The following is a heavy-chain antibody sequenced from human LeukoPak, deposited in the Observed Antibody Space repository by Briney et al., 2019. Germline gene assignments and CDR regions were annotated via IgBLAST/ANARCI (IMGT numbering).Heavy chain of an antibody. Sequence: PSETLSLTCTVSGGSVSSDYWSWIRQPAGKGLEWIGRIYTSGSTNYNPSLKSRVTMSVDTSKNQFSLKLSSVTAADTAVYYCARQSFCGGDCYQIDYWGQGTLVTVSS. J-gene: IGHJ4*02. CDR2: IYTSGST. CDR1: GGSVSSDY. V-gene: IGHV4-4*07. CDR3: ARQSFCGGDCYQIDY. D-gene: IGHD2-21*02.